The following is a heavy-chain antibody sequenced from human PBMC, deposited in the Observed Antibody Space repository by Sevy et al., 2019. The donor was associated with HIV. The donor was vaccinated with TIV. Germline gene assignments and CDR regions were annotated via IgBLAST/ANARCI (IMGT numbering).Heavy chain of an antibody. Sequence: GGSLRLSCTASGFTFGDYAMSWVRQAPGKGLEWVGFIRSEAYGGTTEYAASVKGRLTISRDDSKSIAYLQMNNLKTEDTVVYYCARDRSGSSSWYKGLDYWGQGTLVTVSS. J-gene: IGHJ4*02. V-gene: IGHV3-49*04. CDR1: GFTFGDYA. D-gene: IGHD6-13*01. CDR2: IRSEAYGGTT. CDR3: ARDRSGSSSWYKGLDY.